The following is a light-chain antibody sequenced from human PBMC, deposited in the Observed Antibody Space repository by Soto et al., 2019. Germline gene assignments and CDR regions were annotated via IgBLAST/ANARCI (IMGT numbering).Light chain of an antibody. J-gene: IGLJ1*01. V-gene: IGLV2-14*01. CDR1: SSDIGAYNS. CDR2: EVS. CDR3: SSRTTSNPYV. Sequence: QSALTQPASVSGSPGQSITISCTGTSSDIGAYNSVSWYQQHPGKAPKLMIYEVSNRPSGVSNRFSASTSGNTASLTIAVLQAEDEAYYYCSSRTTSNPYVFGTGTKVTVL.